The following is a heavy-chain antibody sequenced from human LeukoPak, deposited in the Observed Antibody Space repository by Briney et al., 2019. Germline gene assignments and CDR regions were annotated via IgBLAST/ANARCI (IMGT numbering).Heavy chain of an antibody. Sequence: GGSLRLSCVASGFTFSKSAMSWVRQPPGKGLEWVSAISGSGGDTYYADSVKGRFTISRDNSKNTLHLQMNSLRAEDTAVYYCAKGPKGSTVTTYWFVYWGQGTLVTVSS. CDR3: AKGPKGSTVTTYWFVY. D-gene: IGHD4-17*01. CDR1: GFTFSKSA. CDR2: ISGSGGDT. J-gene: IGHJ4*02. V-gene: IGHV3-23*01.